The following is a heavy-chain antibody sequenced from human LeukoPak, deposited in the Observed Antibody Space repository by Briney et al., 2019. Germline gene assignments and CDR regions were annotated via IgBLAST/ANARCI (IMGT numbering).Heavy chain of an antibody. Sequence: PSETLSLTCAVYGGSFSGYYWSWIRQPPGKWLEWIGEINHSGSTNYNPSLKSRVTISVDTSKNQFSLKLSSVTAADTAVYYCARWGPSRGVAGLAALDYWGQGTLVTVSS. CDR2: INHSGST. CDR3: ARWGPSRGVAGLAALDY. J-gene: IGHJ4*02. D-gene: IGHD6-19*01. CDR1: GGSFSGYY. V-gene: IGHV4-34*01.